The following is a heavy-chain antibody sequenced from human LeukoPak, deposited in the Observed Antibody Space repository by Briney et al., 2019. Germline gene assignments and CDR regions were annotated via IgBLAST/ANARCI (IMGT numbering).Heavy chain of an antibody. Sequence: GGSLRLSCAASGFTFSSYWMHWVRQAPGKGLVWVSRINGDGSTTFYAYSVKGRFTISRDNAKNTVYLQMNSLRVEDTAVYYCGSDTVLGYWGQGTLVTASS. CDR1: GFTFSSYW. J-gene: IGHJ4*02. D-gene: IGHD5-18*01. CDR3: GSDTVLGY. CDR2: INGDGSTT. V-gene: IGHV3-74*01.